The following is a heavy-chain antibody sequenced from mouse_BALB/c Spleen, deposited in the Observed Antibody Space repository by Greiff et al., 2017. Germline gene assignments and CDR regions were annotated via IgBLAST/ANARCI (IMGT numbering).Heavy chain of an antibody. D-gene: IGHD1-1*01. Sequence: VQVVESGAELVKPGASVKLSCKASGYTFTSYYMYWVKQRPGQGLEWIGEINPSNGGTNFNEKFKSKATLTVDKSSSTAYMQLSSLTSEDSAVYYCTRGPYYYGSAYWGQGTLVTVSA. CDR3: TRGPYYYGSAY. CDR2: INPSNGGT. V-gene: IGHV1S81*02. CDR1: GYTFTSYY. J-gene: IGHJ3*01.